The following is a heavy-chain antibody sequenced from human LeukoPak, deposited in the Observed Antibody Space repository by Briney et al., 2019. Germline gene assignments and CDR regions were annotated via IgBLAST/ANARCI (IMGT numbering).Heavy chain of an antibody. J-gene: IGHJ3*02. Sequence: GASVKVSCKASGYTFTRYYMHWVRQAPGQGLEWMGWINPNSGGTNYAQKFQGRVTMTRDTSISTAYMELSRLRSDDTAVYYCARATGDRAVIVQNDGFDIWGQGTMVIVSS. CDR3: ARATGDRAVIVQNDGFDI. CDR1: GYTFTRYY. V-gene: IGHV1-2*02. D-gene: IGHD3-10*01. CDR2: INPNSGGT.